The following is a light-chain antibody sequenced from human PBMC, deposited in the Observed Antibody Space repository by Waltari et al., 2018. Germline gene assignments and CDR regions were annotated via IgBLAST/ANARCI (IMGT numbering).Light chain of an antibody. CDR2: DVS. Sequence: EIVLTQSPATLSLSPGERATLSFRASQSVGRNLAWYQQNSGQAPGLLIYDVSRRATGTPARFSGSGSGTDFTLTISSLEPEDFAVYYCQHRSNLITFGQGTRLEIK. CDR3: QHRSNLIT. V-gene: IGKV3-11*01. CDR1: QSVGRN. J-gene: IGKJ5*01.